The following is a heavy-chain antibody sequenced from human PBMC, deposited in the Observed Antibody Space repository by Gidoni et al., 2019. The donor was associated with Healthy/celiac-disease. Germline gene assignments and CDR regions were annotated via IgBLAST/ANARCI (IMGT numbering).Heavy chain of an antibody. CDR1: GGPFSGYY. CDR2: INHSGST. Sequence: QVQLQQWGAGLLKPSETLSLTCAVYGGPFSGYYWSWIRQPPGKGLEWIGEINHSGSTNYNPSLKSRVTISVDTSKNQFSLKLSSVTAADTAVYYCARSRVLRFLERRYYFDYWGQGTLVTVSS. CDR3: ARSRVLRFLERRYYFDY. D-gene: IGHD3-3*01. V-gene: IGHV4-34*01. J-gene: IGHJ4*02.